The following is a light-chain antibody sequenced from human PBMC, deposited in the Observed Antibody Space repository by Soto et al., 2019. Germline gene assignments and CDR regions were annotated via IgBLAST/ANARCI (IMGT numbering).Light chain of an antibody. V-gene: IGKV3-15*01. Sequence: EIVLTQSPATLSVSPGERVTLSCRASQSVSIKLAWYQQKPGQAPRLLISDTSTRATGIPARFSGSGFATDFTLTISSLQSEDFAVYYCQQYNLRPPYTFGQGTKVDIQ. CDR3: QQYNLRPPYT. J-gene: IGKJ2*01. CDR1: QSVSIK. CDR2: DTS.